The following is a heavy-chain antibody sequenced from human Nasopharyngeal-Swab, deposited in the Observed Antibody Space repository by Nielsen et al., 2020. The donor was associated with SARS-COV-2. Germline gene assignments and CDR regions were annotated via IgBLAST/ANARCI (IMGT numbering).Heavy chain of an antibody. D-gene: IGHD6-6*01. V-gene: IGHV3-23*01. Sequence: WIRQLPGKGLEWVSAISGSGGSTYYADSVKGRFTISRDNSKNTLYLQMNSLRAEDTAVYYCAKDAIEYSSSSWFGWFDPWGQGTLVTVSS. CDR2: ISGSGGST. J-gene: IGHJ5*02. CDR3: AKDAIEYSSSSWFGWFDP.